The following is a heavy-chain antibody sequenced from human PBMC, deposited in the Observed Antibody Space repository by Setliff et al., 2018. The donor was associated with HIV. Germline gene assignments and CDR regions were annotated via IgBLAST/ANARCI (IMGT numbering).Heavy chain of an antibody. V-gene: IGHV1-18*01. CDR2: IGPYNDRT. D-gene: IGHD3-22*01. CDR3: ARDYFDSSAYHYGFGAFDI. CDR1: GYTFIAYG. Sequence: ASVKVSCKASGYTFIAYGISWVRRAPGQGLEWMGWIGPYNDRTEYAQKFQGRVTMSRDTSTSTVHMELSSLRSEDTAVYYCARDYFDSSAYHYGFGAFDIWGQGTMVTVSS. J-gene: IGHJ3*02.